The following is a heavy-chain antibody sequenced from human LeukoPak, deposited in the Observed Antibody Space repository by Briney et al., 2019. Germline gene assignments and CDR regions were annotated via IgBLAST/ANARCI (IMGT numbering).Heavy chain of an antibody. CDR1: GYTFTGYY. J-gene: IGHJ6*02. CDR3: ARTRRHYYYYGMDV. CDR2: INPNSGGT. V-gene: IGHV1-2*02. Sequence: GSVKVSCKASGYTFTGYYMHWVRQAPGQGLEWMGWINPNSGGTNYAQKFQGRVTMTRDTSISTAYMELSRLRSDDTAVYYCARTRRHYYYYGMDVWGQGTTVTVSS.